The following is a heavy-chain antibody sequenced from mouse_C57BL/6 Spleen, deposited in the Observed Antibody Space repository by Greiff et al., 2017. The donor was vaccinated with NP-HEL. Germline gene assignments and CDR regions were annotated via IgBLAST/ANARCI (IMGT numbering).Heavy chain of an antibody. Sequence: EVQRVESGPELVKPGASVKMSCKASGYTFTDYNMHWVKQSHGKSLEWIGYINPNNGGTSYNQKFKGKATLTVNKSSSTAYMELRSLTSEDSAVYYCASRGYYDYDYFDYWGQGTTLTVSS. CDR1: GYTFTDYN. D-gene: IGHD2-4*01. V-gene: IGHV1-22*01. CDR2: INPNNGGT. CDR3: ASRGYYDYDYFDY. J-gene: IGHJ2*01.